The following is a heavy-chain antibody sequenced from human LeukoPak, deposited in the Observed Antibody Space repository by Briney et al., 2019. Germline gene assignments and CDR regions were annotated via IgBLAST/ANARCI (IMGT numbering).Heavy chain of an antibody. V-gene: IGHV3-21*01. J-gene: IGHJ6*02. Sequence: GGSLRLSCAASGFTFSSYSMNWVRQAPGKGLEWVSSISSSSSFIYYADSMKGRFTISRDNSKNTLYLQMNSLRAEDTAVYYCAIPTRGSWYYYGMDVWGQGTTVTVSS. CDR2: ISSSSSFI. D-gene: IGHD6-13*01. CDR1: GFTFSSYS. CDR3: AIPTRGSWYYYGMDV.